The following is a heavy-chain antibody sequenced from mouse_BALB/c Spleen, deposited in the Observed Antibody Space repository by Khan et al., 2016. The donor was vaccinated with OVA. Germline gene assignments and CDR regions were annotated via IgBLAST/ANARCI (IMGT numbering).Heavy chain of an antibody. CDR3: ARSWVDYYAMDY. CDR2: ISSGGHYT. Sequence: EVELVESGGGLVKPGGSLKLSCSASGFTFSSYAMSWVRQTPEKRLELVATISSGGHYTFYPDSVKGRFTISRDNARNTLYLQMSSLMSEDTAVYYCARSWVDYYAMDYWGQGTSVTVSS. J-gene: IGHJ4*01. V-gene: IGHV5-9-3*01. CDR1: GFTFSSYA.